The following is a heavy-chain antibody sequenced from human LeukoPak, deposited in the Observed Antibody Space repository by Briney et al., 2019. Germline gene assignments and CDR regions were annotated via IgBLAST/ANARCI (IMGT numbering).Heavy chain of an antibody. CDR3: ARHHYYGSGSYYYYYMDV. CDR2: IYTSGST. Sequence: SETLSLTCTVSGGSISSYYWSWIRQPPGKRLEWIGYIYTSGSTNYNPSLKSRVTISVDTSKNQFSLKLSSVTAADTAVYYCARHHYYGSGSYYYYYMDVWGKGTTVTVSS. J-gene: IGHJ6*03. V-gene: IGHV4-4*09. D-gene: IGHD3-10*01. CDR1: GGSISSYY.